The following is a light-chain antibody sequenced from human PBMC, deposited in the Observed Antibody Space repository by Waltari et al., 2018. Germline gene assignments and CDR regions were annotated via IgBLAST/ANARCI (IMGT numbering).Light chain of an antibody. CDR2: EGS. J-gene: IGLJ2*01. Sequence: QSALTQPASVSGSLGQPITISCPGANSHVGTYNLVSWYQQHPGKAPKLMIYEGSKRPSGVSNRFSGSQSGNTASLTISGLQAEDDGDYYCCSYAGSSTYVLFGGGTKLTVL. V-gene: IGLV2-23*01. CDR3: CSYAGSSTYVL. CDR1: NSHVGTYNL.